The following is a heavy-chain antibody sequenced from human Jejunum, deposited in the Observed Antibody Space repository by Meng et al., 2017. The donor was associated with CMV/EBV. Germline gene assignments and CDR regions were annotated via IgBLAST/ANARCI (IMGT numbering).Heavy chain of an antibody. J-gene: IGHJ4*02. V-gene: IGHV3-23*05. CDR3: ARDVGYISDFDL. CDR1: GFIFSSYA. D-gene: IGHD5-18*01. Sequence: SCEASGFIFSSYAMSWVRQAPGKGLEWVSGIDKSGRRTYYGDSVKGRFTISRDNSKNTLYLQMNSLRDADTATYYCARDVGYISDFDLWGQGTLVTVSS. CDR2: IDKSGRRT.